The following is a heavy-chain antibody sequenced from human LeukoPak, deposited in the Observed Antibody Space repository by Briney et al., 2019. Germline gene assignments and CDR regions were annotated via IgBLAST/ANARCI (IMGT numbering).Heavy chain of an antibody. V-gene: IGHV4-59*12. D-gene: IGHD4-17*01. CDR1: GGSISSYY. Sequence: SETLSLTCTVSGGSISSYYWSWIRQPPGKGLEWIGYIYYSGSTNYNPSLKSRVTISVDTSKNQFSLKLSSVTAADTAVYYCASSTVTSRDTDYWGQGTLVTVSS. J-gene: IGHJ4*02. CDR2: IYYSGST. CDR3: ASSTVTSRDTDY.